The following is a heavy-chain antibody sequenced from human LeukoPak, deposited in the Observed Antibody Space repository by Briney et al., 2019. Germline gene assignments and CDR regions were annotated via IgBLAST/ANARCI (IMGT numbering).Heavy chain of an antibody. V-gene: IGHV3-7*01. Sequence: PGGSLRLSCAASGFTFSNYWMSWVRQAPGKGLEWVANIKQDGSEKNYVDSVKGRFTISRDNAKNSLYLQMNSLRAEDTAVYYCARDDIQNRITARTLLYFWGQGTLVTVSS. J-gene: IGHJ4*02. CDR2: IKQDGSEK. CDR3: ARDDIQNRITARTLLYF. CDR1: GFTFSNYW. D-gene: IGHD6-6*01.